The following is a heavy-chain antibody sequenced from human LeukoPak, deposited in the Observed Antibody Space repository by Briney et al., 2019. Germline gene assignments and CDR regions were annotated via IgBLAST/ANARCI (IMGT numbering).Heavy chain of an antibody. V-gene: IGHV2-26*01. D-gene: IGHD4-17*01. CDR3: ARIKNGYGDFFPFDY. Sequence: SGPTLVNPTEILTLTCTVSGFSLSNARMGVSWIRQPPGKALEWLAHIFSTDEKSYSTSLKSRLTISKDTSKSQVVLTMTNMDPVDTATYYCARIKNGYGDFFPFDYWGQGTLVTVSS. J-gene: IGHJ4*02. CDR1: GFSLSNARMG. CDR2: IFSTDEK.